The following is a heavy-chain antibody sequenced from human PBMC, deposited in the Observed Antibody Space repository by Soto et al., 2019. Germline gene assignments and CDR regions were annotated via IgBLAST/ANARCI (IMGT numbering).Heavy chain of an antibody. J-gene: IGHJ6*02. D-gene: IGHD2-21*02. Sequence: PSETLSLTCTVSGGSISGYYWSWIRQPPGKGLEWIGYMYNTRGTVYNPSFKSRVTISVDTSKNQFSLKLNSVTAADTAVYYCARDLWGYCGTDCYPLDVWGQGTTVTVS. CDR2: MYNTRGT. CDR1: GGSISGYY. V-gene: IGHV4-59*01. CDR3: ARDLWGYCGTDCYPLDV.